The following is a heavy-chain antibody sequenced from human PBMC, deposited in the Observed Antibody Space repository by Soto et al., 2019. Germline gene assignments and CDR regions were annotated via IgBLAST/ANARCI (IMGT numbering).Heavy chain of an antibody. Sequence: SETLSLTCTVSGGSVSSGSYYWSWIRQPPGKGLEWIGYIYYSGSTNYNPSLKSRVTISVDTSKNQFSLKLSSVTAADTAVYYCARDYGGMDVWGQGTTVTVSS. V-gene: IGHV4-61*01. CDR2: IYYSGST. CDR3: ARDYGGMDV. CDR1: GGSVSSGSYY. J-gene: IGHJ6*02. D-gene: IGHD3-10*01.